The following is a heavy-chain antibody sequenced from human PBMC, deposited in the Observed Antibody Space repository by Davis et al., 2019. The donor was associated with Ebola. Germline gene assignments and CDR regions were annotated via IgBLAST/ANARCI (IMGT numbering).Heavy chain of an antibody. Sequence: SETLSLTCAVYGGSFSGYYWSWIHQPPGKGLEWIGEINHSGSTNYNPSLKSRVTISVDTSKNQFSLKLSSVTAADTAVYYCARGYANWFDPWGQGTLVTVSS. CDR3: ARGYANWFDP. CDR2: INHSGST. CDR1: GGSFSGYY. V-gene: IGHV4-34*01. D-gene: IGHD2-8*01. J-gene: IGHJ5*02.